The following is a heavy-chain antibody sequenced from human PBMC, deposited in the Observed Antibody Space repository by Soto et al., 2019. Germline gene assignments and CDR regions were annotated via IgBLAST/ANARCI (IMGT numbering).Heavy chain of an antibody. V-gene: IGHV1-18*01. Sequence: QIQLVQSGGDVKTPGASVKVSCTTSRYTFTSHGIAWVRQAPGQGLEWMGWISTFNGKTDYAQKFQGRVTMTADTITSTVHMELRNLRSDDTAVYYCARLLTEGATFREDAFDLWGPGTKVTVSS. D-gene: IGHD3-9*01. CDR3: ARLLTEGATFREDAFDL. CDR2: ISTFNGKT. J-gene: IGHJ3*01. CDR1: RYTFTSHG.